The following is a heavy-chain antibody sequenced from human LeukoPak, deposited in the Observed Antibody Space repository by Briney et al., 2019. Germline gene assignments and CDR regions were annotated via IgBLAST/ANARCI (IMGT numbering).Heavy chain of an antibody. D-gene: IGHD3-10*01. CDR3: ASHPITLFREIKV. J-gene: IGHJ4*02. V-gene: IGHV4-39*01. CDR1: GGSISSSSYY. CDR2: IYYSGST. Sequence: SETLSLTCTVSGGSISSSSYYWGWIRQPPGKGLEWIGSIYYSGSTYYNPSLKSRVTISVDTSKNQFSLKLSSVTAADTAVYYCASHPITLFREIKVWGQGTLVTVSS.